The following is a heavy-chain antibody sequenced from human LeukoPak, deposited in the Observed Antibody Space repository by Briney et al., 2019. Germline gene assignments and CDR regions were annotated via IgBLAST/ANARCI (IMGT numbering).Heavy chain of an antibody. D-gene: IGHD3-10*01. V-gene: IGHV4-39*01. J-gene: IGHJ5*02. CDR1: GYSISSSYY. CDR3: ARHERSSISMIRGVKPKKWFDP. CDR2: FFYSGST. Sequence: PSETLSLTCTVSGYSISSSYYWGWIRQPPGKGLEWIGSFFYSGSTYYNPSLKSRVTISVDTSKNQFSLKLSSLTAADTAVYYCARHERSSISMIRGVKPKKWFDPWGQGTLVTVSS.